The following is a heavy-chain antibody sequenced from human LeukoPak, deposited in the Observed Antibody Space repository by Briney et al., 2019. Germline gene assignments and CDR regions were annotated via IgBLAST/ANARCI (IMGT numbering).Heavy chain of an antibody. CDR1: GFSLRSYS. CDR3: ARFHPSYGMDV. CDR2: ISSSSSTI. V-gene: IGHV3-48*01. Sequence: GGSLSVSCVASGFSLRSYSMYWVRQDPGEALEGVSYISSSSSTIYYADSVKGRFTISRDNAKNSLYLQMNSLRAEDTAVYYCARFHPSYGMDVWGQGTTVTVSS. J-gene: IGHJ6*02.